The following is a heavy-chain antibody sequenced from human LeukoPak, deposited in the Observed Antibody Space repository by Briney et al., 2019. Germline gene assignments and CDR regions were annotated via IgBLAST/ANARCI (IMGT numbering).Heavy chain of an antibody. D-gene: IGHD4-17*01. Sequence: GGSLRLSCAASGFTFSSYAMSWVRQAPGKGREGVAVICGSGGSTYYADSVKGRFTISRDNSNNTLYLQMSSLRAEDTAVYYCAKKKRDLRRFDYWGQGTLVTVSS. CDR1: GFTFSSYA. J-gene: IGHJ4*02. CDR2: ICGSGGST. V-gene: IGHV3-23*01. CDR3: AKKKRDLRRFDY.